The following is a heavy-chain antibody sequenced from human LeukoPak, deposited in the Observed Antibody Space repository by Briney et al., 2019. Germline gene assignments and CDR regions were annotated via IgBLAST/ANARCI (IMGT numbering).Heavy chain of an antibody. V-gene: IGHV1-69*04. CDR2: IIPILGIA. CDR3: ARAYGDYLVYYFDY. Sequence: RASVKVSCKASGGTFSSYAISWVRQAPGQGLEWMGRIIPILGIANYAQKFQGRVTITADKSTSTAYMELSSLRSEDTAVYYCARAYGDYLVYYFDYWGQGTLVTVSS. J-gene: IGHJ4*02. CDR1: GGTFSSYA. D-gene: IGHD4-17*01.